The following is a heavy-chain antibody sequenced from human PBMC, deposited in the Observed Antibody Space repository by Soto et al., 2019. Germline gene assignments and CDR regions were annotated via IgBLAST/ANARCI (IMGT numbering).Heavy chain of an antibody. Sequence: KESGPTLVTPTQTLTLTCTFSGFSLSTAGKSVAWIRQPPGKALEWLSVIYWDDDKRYSPSRKSRLTIAKDTSKNQVVLKMTNMDPLDTGTYYCAHSRGDGDYFPYWGQGTLVSVSS. CDR2: IYWDDDK. CDR3: AHSRGDGDYFPY. CDR1: GFSLSTAGKS. J-gene: IGHJ4*02. D-gene: IGHD3-16*01. V-gene: IGHV2-5*02.